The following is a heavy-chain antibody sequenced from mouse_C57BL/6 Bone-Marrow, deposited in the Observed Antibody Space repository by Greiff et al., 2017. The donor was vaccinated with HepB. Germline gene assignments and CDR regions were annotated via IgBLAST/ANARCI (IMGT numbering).Heavy chain of an antibody. Sequence: VQLQQPGAELVRPGSSVKLSCKASGYTFTSYWMAWVQQRPGQGLEWIGNIYPSDSETHYTQKFKDKATLTVDNTSSTAYMQLSSLTSEDAAVYYCARPFQYYGSSYWYFDVWGTGTTVTVSS. J-gene: IGHJ1*03. D-gene: IGHD1-1*01. CDR1: GYTFTSYW. CDR3: ARPFQYYGSSYWYFDV. V-gene: IGHV1-61*01. CDR2: IYPSDSET.